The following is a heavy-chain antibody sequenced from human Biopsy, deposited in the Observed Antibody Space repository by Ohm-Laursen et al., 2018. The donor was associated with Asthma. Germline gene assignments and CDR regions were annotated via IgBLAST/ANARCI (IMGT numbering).Heavy chain of an antibody. CDR2: IFFDGSNK. CDR3: ARDGPELPTELDY. D-gene: IGHD1-14*01. Sequence: SLRLSCTASGFTFSNYGMHWVRQAPGKGLEWVAGIFFDGSNKYYADSVKGRFTISRDNSKDTLYLQVNSLRGDDTAVYYCARDGPELPTELDYWGPGTLVTVSS. J-gene: IGHJ4*02. V-gene: IGHV3-30*03. CDR1: GFTFSNYG.